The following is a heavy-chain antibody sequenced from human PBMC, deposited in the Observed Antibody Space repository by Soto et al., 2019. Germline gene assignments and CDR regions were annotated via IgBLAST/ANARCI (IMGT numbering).Heavy chain of an antibody. D-gene: IGHD3-22*01. CDR3: ARMYYYDSSGSDAFDI. CDR1: GFTFSSYW. CDR2: IKQDGSEK. Sequence: EVQLVESGGGLVQPGGSLRLSCAASGFTFSSYWMSWVRQAPGKGLEWVANIKQDGSEKYYVDSVKGRFTISRDNAKNSLYLQMNRLRAEDTAVYYCARMYYYDSSGSDAFDIWGLGTMVTVSS. V-gene: IGHV3-7*05. J-gene: IGHJ3*02.